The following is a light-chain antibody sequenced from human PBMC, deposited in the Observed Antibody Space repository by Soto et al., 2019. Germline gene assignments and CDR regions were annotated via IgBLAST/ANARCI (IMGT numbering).Light chain of an antibody. CDR1: QNVRSN. Sequence: EIMMTQSPATLSVSLGERATLFCRASQNVRSNLAWYQQKPGQAPRLLIHGASSRATGIPDRFSGSGFGTEFTLTINSLQSEDFALYYCQQYNNWPPVFTFGPGTKVEI. CDR2: GAS. J-gene: IGKJ3*01. CDR3: QQYNNWPPVFT. V-gene: IGKV3D-15*01.